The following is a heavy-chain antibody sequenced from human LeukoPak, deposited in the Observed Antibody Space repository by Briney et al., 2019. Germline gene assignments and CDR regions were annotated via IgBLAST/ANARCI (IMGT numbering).Heavy chain of an antibody. CDR1: GGSFSGYY. CDR2: INHSGST. J-gene: IGHJ4*02. D-gene: IGHD3-16*01. V-gene: IGHV4-34*01. Sequence: PSETLSLTCAVYGGSFSGYYWSWIRQPPGKGLEWIGEINHSGSTNYNPSLKSRVTISVDTSKNQFSLKLSSVTAADTVVYYCARGGRIYERRTLDYWAREPWSPSPQ. CDR3: ARGGRIYERRTLDY.